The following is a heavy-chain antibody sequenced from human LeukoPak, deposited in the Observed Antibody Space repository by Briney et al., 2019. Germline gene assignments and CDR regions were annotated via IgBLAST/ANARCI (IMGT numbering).Heavy chain of an antibody. V-gene: IGHV3-21*01. CDR2: ISSSSSYI. D-gene: IGHD4-17*01. Sequence: GGSLTLSCAASGFTFSSYSMKWVRQAPGKGLEWVSSISSSSSYIYYADSVKGRFTISRDSAKNSLYLQMDSLRAEDTAVYYCARDRTASDYWGQGTLVTVSS. CDR3: ARDRTASDY. CDR1: GFTFSSYS. J-gene: IGHJ4*02.